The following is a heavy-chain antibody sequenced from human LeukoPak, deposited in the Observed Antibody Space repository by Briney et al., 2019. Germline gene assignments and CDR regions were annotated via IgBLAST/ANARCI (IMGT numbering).Heavy chain of an antibody. V-gene: IGHV1-24*01. J-gene: IGHJ6*02. CDR3: ATDHPGATYYYGMDV. Sequence: ASVKVSCKVSGYTLTELSMHWVRQAPGKGLEWMGGFDPEDGETIYAQKFQGRVTMTGDTSTDTAYMELSSLRSEDTAVYYCATDHPGATYYYGMDVWGQGTTVTVSS. D-gene: IGHD1-26*01. CDR1: GYTLTELS. CDR2: FDPEDGET.